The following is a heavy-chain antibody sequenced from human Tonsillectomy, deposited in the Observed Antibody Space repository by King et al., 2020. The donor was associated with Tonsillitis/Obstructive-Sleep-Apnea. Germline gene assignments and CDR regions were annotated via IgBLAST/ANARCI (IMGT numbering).Heavy chain of an antibody. D-gene: IGHD3-3*01. CDR3: ARDTPNDFWSGLIFYYYYYMDV. J-gene: IGHJ6*03. Sequence: VQLVESGGGLVQPGGSLRLSCAASGFTFSSYWMHWVRQAPGKGLVWVSRINSDGSSTSYADSVKGRFTISRDKAKKTLYLQMNSLRAEETAVYYCARDTPNDFWSGLIFYYYYYMDVWGKGTTVTVSS. CDR1: GFTFSSYW. V-gene: IGHV3-74*01. CDR2: INSDGSST.